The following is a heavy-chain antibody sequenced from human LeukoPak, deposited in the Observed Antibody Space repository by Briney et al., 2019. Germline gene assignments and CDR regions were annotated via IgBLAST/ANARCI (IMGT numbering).Heavy chain of an antibody. V-gene: IGHV3-23*01. Sequence: GGSLRLSCAASGFRFSDFTMTWVRQAPGMGPEWVSAIGGRGGSTYYADSLGGRFTISRDNSKDMLYLQMNSLKVEDTATYYCGKEGGAWGQGTKVTVSS. D-gene: IGHD3-16*01. J-gene: IGHJ5*02. CDR3: GKEGGA. CDR2: IGGRGGST. CDR1: GFRFSDFT.